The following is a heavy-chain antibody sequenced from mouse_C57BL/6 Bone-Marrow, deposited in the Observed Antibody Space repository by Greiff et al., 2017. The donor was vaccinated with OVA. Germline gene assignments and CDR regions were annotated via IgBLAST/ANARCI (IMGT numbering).Heavy chain of an antibody. CDR1: GFTFSSYG. Sequence: EVKVVESGGDLVKPGGSLKLSCAASGFTFSSYGMSWVRQTPDKRLEWVATISSGGSYTYYPDSVKGRFTISRDNAKNTLYLQMSSLKSEDTAMYYCARRMGLKGAMDYWGKGTSVTVSS. CDR2: ISSGGSYT. V-gene: IGHV5-6*02. CDR3: ARRMGLKGAMDY. J-gene: IGHJ4*01. D-gene: IGHD1-3*01.